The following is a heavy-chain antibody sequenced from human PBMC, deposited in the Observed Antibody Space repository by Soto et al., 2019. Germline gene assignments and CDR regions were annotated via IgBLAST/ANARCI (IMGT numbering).Heavy chain of an antibody. J-gene: IGHJ4*02. Sequence: VESGGGIVQPGGSLRLSCVASGFSFSRYWMHWVRQAPGKGRVWVSCIDSDGSVRNYADSVKGRFTISRDNGETVSLQMNSLRAEDTAVYYCVYLPGVVAASRGDYYFDYWGQGTLVTVSS. V-gene: IGHV3-74*01. CDR2: IDSDGSVR. D-gene: IGHD2-15*01. CDR1: GFSFSRYW. CDR3: VYLPGVVAASRGDYYFDY.